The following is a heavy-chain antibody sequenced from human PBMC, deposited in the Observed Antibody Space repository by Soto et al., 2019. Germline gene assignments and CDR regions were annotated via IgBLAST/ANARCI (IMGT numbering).Heavy chain of an antibody. CDR2: ISYDGSNK. V-gene: IGHV3-30*03. Sequence: LRLSCAASGFTFSSYGMHWVRQAPGKGLEWVAVISYDGSNKYYADSVKGRFTISRDNSKNTLYLQMNSLRAEDTAVYYCARQPHYYYYGMDVWGQGTTVTVSS. CDR3: ARQPHYYYYGMDV. CDR1: GFTFSSYG. J-gene: IGHJ6*02.